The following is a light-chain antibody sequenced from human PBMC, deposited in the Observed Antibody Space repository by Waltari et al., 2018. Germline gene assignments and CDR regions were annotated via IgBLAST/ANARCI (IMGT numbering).Light chain of an antibody. J-gene: IGLJ3*02. CDR2: RNN. CDR3: AAWDDSLSGRV. CDR1: TSY. Sequence: QSVLTQPPSASGTPGQRVTISCSGSTSYIYWYQQLPGTAPKLLIYRNNQRPSGVPARFAGSKSGTSASLAISGLRSDDEADYYCAAWDDSLSGRVFGGGTKLTVL. V-gene: IGLV1-47*01.